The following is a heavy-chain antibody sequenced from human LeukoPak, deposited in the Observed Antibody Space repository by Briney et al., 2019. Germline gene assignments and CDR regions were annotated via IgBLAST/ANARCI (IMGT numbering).Heavy chain of an antibody. CDR2: ISSSSSYI. CDR3: ARDTIIVTFGGGGGRAYPDY. CDR1: GFTLSDYS. J-gene: IGHJ4*02. V-gene: IGHV3-21*01. Sequence: GGSLRLFCAASGFTLSDYSMNWVRQAPGKGLEWVSSISSSSSYIYYADSVKGRFTISRDNAKNSLFLQMNSLRAEDTAVYYCARDTIIVTFGGGGGRAYPDYWGQGTLVTVSS. D-gene: IGHD3-16*01.